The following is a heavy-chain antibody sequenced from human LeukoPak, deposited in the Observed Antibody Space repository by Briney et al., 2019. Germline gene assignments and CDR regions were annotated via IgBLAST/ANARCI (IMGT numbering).Heavy chain of an antibody. V-gene: IGHV3-9*01. CDR3: PKGMSSSSVFDY. D-gene: IGHD6-6*01. CDR2: ISWNSGSI. CDR1: GFTFDDYA. Sequence: QPGRSLRLSCAASGFTFDDYAMHWVRQAPGKGLEWVSGISWNSGSIGYADSVKGRFTISRDNAKNSLYLQMNSLRAEDTAVYYCPKGMSSSSVFDYWGQGTLVTVSS. J-gene: IGHJ4*02.